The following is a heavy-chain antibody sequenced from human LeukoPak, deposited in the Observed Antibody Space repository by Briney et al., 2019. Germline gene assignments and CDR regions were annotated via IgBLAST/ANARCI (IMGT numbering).Heavy chain of an antibody. J-gene: IGHJ6*03. CDR1: GGSISSYY. D-gene: IGHD3-10*01. V-gene: IGHV4-59*01. CDR2: IYYSGST. Sequence: SETLSLTCTVSGGSISSYYWSWIRQPPGKGLEWIGYIYYSGSTNYNPSLKSRVTISVDTSKSQFSLKLSSVTAADTAVYYCARATLWFGELLSGDYYYYMDVWGKGTTVTVSS. CDR3: ARATLWFGELLSGDYYYYMDV.